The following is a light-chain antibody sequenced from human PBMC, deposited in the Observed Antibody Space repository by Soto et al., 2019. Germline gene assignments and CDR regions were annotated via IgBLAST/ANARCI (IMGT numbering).Light chain of an antibody. J-gene: IGLJ1*01. Sequence: QSVLTQPASVSGSPGQSITISCTGTSSDVGGYNYVSWYQQHPVKAPKLMIYDVTNRPSGVSDRFSGSKSGNTASLTISGLQAEDEATYYCSSYTSSSPPYVFGTGTKLTVL. CDR2: DVT. V-gene: IGLV2-14*01. CDR3: SSYTSSSPPYV. CDR1: SSDVGGYNY.